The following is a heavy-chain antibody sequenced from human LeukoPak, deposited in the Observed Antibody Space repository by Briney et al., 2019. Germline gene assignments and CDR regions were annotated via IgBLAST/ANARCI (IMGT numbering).Heavy chain of an antibody. CDR2: ISYDGNTQ. CDR1: GFTFSIYA. Sequence: PGGSLRLSCAASGFTFSIYAMHWVRQAPGKGLEWVAVISYDGNTQYYADSVKDRFTISRDNSKNTLYRQMNSLRAEDTAVYYCARFAVYVDTTMLTAYYFDSWGQGTLVTVSS. V-gene: IGHV3-30*04. D-gene: IGHD5-18*01. J-gene: IGHJ4*02. CDR3: ARFAVYVDTTMLTAYYFDS.